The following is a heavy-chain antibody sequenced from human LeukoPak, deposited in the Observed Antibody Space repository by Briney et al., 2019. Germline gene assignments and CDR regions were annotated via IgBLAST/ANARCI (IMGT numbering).Heavy chain of an antibody. Sequence: GGSLRLSCAASGFTLHDYAMHWVRQAPGKGLEWVSFITGDGGATYYADSVKGRFTISRDNSKTSLYLQMSSLRTEDTALYYCAKAGCTTSICYANYWGQGTLVTVSS. CDR2: ITGDGGAT. V-gene: IGHV3-43*02. J-gene: IGHJ4*02. CDR1: GFTLHDYA. D-gene: IGHD2-8*01. CDR3: AKAGCTTSICYANY.